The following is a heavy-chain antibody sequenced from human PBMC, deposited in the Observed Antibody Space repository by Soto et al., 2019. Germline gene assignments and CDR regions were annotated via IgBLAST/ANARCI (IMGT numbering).Heavy chain of an antibody. J-gene: IGHJ5*02. D-gene: IGHD6-13*01. CDR2: SRNKPNSYTT. Sequence: EVQLVESGGGLVQPGGSLRLSCAASGFTFSDHSMDWFRQAPGKGLEWVGRSRNKPNSYTTEYAASVKGRFTISRDDSKNSLYLQMNSLKTEDTAVYYCARSIAAAGDWFDPWGQGTLVTVSS. CDR1: GFTFSDHS. V-gene: IGHV3-72*01. CDR3: ARSIAAAGDWFDP.